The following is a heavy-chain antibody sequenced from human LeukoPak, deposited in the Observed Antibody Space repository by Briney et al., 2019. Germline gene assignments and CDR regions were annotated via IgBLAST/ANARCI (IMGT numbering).Heavy chain of an antibody. V-gene: IGHV4-34*01. CDR3: ARRPYNCNCIRFGAFDI. J-gene: IGHJ3*02. CDR2: INHSGST. D-gene: IGHD3-16*01. Sequence: SETLSLTCAVYGGSFNGYYWSWIRQPPGKGLEWIGEINHSGSTNYNPSLKSQVTISVDTSKNQFSLKLSSVTAADTAVYYCARRPYNCNCIRFGAFDIWGQGTMVTVSS. CDR1: GGSFNGYY.